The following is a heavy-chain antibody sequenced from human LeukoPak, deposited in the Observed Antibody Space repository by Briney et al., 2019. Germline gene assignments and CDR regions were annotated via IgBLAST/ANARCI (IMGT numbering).Heavy chain of an antibody. V-gene: IGHV3-11*04. CDR1: GFTFSDYY. J-gene: IGHJ3*02. Sequence: MSGGSLRLSCAASGFTFSDYYMSWIRQAPGKGLEWVSYVSSGSSTIYYADSVKGRFTVSRDNGKRSLYLHMNSLRAEDTAVYYCARWAVDSIWGQGTMVTVSS. CDR3: ARWAVDSI. D-gene: IGHD3-9*01. CDR2: VSSGSSTI.